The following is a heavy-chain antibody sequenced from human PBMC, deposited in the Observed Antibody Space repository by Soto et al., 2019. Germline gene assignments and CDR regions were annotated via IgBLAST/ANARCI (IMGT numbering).Heavy chain of an antibody. CDR2: ISWDSGIV. D-gene: IGHD4-17*01. CDR3: AKDSGDDDYQSLDS. V-gene: IGHV3-9*01. J-gene: IGHJ4*02. CDR1: GFTFDDYA. Sequence: EVQLVESGGGLLQPGKSLRLSCAPSGFTFDDYAMHWVRQAPGKGLEWVSGISWDSGIVAYADSVKGRFTISRDNAKSSLYLQMNSLRPEDTALYFCAKDSGDDDYQSLDSWGQGTLVTVSS.